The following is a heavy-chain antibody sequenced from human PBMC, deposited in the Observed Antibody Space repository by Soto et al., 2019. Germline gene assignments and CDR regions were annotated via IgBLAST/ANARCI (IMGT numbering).Heavy chain of an antibody. Sequence: ASVKVSCKASGGTFSSYAISWVRQAPGQGLEWMGGIIPIFGTANYAQKFQGRVTITADESTSTAYMELSRLRSDDTAVYYCAIRPAVAGTRQFDYWGQGTLVTVSS. D-gene: IGHD6-19*01. CDR2: IIPIFGTA. J-gene: IGHJ4*02. CDR3: AIRPAVAGTRQFDY. CDR1: GGTFSSYA. V-gene: IGHV1-69*13.